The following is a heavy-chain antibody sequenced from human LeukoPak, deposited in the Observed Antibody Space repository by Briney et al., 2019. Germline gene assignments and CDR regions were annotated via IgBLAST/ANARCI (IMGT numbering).Heavy chain of an antibody. V-gene: IGHV5-51*01. D-gene: IGHD3-9*01. Sequence: GESLKISCKGFGSTYRFESYWIGWVRQIPGKGLECMGIILPGDSETIYSPSFQGRISISVDNSISTVYLQWASLKTSDTAMYFCARHIGDPSTEYYFDHCGQGTLVTVS. CDR2: ILPGDSET. J-gene: IGHJ4*02. CDR1: GSTYRFESYW. CDR3: ARHIGDPSTEYYFDH.